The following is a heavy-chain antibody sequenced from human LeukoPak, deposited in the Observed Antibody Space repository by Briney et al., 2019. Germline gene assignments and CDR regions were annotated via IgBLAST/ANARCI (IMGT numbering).Heavy chain of an antibody. J-gene: IGHJ4*02. V-gene: IGHV3-30*02. CDR1: GFIFSNHA. CDR2: VWYDGNRK. CDR3: VSMVRGVGY. D-gene: IGHD3-10*01. Sequence: GGSLRLSCAASGFIFSNHAMHWVRQAPGKGLEGVTLVWYDGNRKYYAGSLKGRFTISRDNSKNSVYLQLNSLRPEDTAVYYCVSMVRGVGYWGQGTLVTVSS.